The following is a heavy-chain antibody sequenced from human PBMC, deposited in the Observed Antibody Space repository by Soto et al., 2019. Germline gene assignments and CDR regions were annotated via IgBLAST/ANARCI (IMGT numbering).Heavy chain of an antibody. CDR3: ARDGYIVVVPADIVNSGMDV. CDR2: INPNSGGT. CDR1: GYTFTGYY. J-gene: IGHJ6*02. D-gene: IGHD2-2*01. V-gene: IGHV1-2*02. Sequence: ASVKVSCKASGYTFTGYYMHWVRQAPGQGLEWMGWINPNSGGTNYAQKFQGRVTMTRDTSISTAYMELSRLRSDDTAVYYCARDGYIVVVPADIVNSGMDVWGQGTTVTVSS.